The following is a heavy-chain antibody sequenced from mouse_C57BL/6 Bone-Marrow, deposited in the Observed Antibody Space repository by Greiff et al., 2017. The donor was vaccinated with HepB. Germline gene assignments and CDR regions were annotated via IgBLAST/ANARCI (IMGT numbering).Heavy chain of an antibody. D-gene: IGHD1-1*01. Sequence: VQLQQSGAELVRPGASVTLSCKASGYTFTDYEMHWVKQTPVHGLEWIGVIDPETGGTAYNQKFKGKAILTADKSSSTAYMELRSLTSEDSAVYYCTRSDYYGCGYVGYDYWGHGTTLTVSS. J-gene: IGHJ2*01. CDR2: IDPETGGT. CDR3: TRSDYYGCGYVGYDY. V-gene: IGHV1-15*01. CDR1: GYTFTDYE.